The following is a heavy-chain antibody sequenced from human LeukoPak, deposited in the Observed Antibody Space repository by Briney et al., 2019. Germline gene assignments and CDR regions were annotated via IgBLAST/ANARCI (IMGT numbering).Heavy chain of an antibody. CDR1: GGSIRSSTYY. D-gene: IGHD3-3*02. Sequence: SETLSLTCTVSGGSIRSSTYYWGWIRQPPGKGLEWIGSIYYSGSTYYNPSLKSRVTISVDTSKNQFSLKLSSVTAADTAVYYCARLGIFGVVTPFDPWGQGTPVTVSS. V-gene: IGHV4-39*01. J-gene: IGHJ5*02. CDR3: ARLGIFGVVTPFDP. CDR2: IYYSGST.